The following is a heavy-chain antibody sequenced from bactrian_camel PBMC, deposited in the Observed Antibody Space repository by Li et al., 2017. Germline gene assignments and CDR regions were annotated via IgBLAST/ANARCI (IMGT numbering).Heavy chain of an antibody. Sequence: VQLVESGGGSVQAGGSLTLSCAANAYTYINNCMGWFRQAPGKEREGVAGIDSYGDTTYGDSVKGRFTVSRDNGNNTVNLMMNSLNPEDTAMYYCAARIAVSTATCLNSRTRDFDDWGQGTQVTVS. D-gene: IGHD2*01. CDR3: AARIAVSTATCLNSRTRDFDD. V-gene: IGHV3S53*01. CDR1: AYTYINNC. CDR2: IDSYGDT. J-gene: IGHJ4*01.